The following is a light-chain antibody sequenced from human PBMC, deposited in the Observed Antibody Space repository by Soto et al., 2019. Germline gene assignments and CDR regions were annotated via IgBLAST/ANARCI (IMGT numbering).Light chain of an antibody. CDR3: QSYDSSLSHVV. Sequence: QSALTQPASVSGSPGQSITISCTGTSSDVGSYNLVSWYQQHPGKAPKLMIYEDIERPSGVPDRFSGSKSGTSASLAITGLQAEDEADYYCQSYDSSLSHVVFGGGTKLTVL. CDR1: SSDVGSYNL. CDR2: EDI. V-gene: IGLV2-14*02. J-gene: IGLJ2*01.